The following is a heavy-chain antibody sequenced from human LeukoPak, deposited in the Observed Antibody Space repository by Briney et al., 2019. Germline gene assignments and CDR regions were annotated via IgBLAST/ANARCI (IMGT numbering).Heavy chain of an antibody. CDR3: AGSAPVFAPNSFDY. J-gene: IGHJ4*02. V-gene: IGHV4-38-2*02. CDR1: GYSINSDYF. D-gene: IGHD5/OR15-5a*01. Sequence: SETLSLTCNVSGYSINSDYFWVWVRQTPGAGLDWIGTVFRTGDTHYTSSLKTRATILMDKSTDQFSLSLASVTAADTAMYFCAGSAPVFAPNSFDYWGQGILVTVSS. CDR2: VFRTGDT.